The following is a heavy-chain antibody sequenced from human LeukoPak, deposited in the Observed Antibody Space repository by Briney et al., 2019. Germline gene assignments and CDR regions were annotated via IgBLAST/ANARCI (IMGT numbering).Heavy chain of an antibody. Sequence: SETLSLTCAVSGDSIGSSYWWSWVRQPPGKGLEWIGEIYHSGSTNYNPSLKGRVTISVEKPKNQFSLKLSSVTAADTAVYYCARKQFGDCVSPPPDYWGQGTLVTVSS. CDR3: ARKQFGDCVSPPPDY. D-gene: IGHD2-21*02. CDR1: GDSIGSSYW. V-gene: IGHV4-4*02. CDR2: IYHSGST. J-gene: IGHJ4*02.